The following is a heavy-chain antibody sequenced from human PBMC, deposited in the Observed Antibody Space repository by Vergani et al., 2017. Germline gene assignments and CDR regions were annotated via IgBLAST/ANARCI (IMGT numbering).Heavy chain of an antibody. D-gene: IGHD3-16*01. CDR2: INPNSGGT. Sequence: QVQLVQSGAEVKKPGASVKVSCKASGYTFTGYYMHWVRQAPGQGLEWMGWINPNSGGTNYAQKFQGRVTITADKSTSTAYMELSSLSSEDTAVYYCARDFTFGGVTRFIDYWGQGTLVTVSS. J-gene: IGHJ4*02. CDR1: GYTFTGYY. CDR3: ARDFTFGGVTRFIDY. V-gene: IGHV1-2*02.